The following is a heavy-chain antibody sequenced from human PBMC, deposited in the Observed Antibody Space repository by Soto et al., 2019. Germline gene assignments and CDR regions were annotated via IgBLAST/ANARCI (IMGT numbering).Heavy chain of an antibody. Sequence: TSETLSLTCTVSGGSVSSGSYYWSWIRQPPGKGLEWIGYIYYSGSTNYNPSLKSRVTISVDTSKNQFSLKLSSVTAADTAVYYCAREGYCSSTSCPGDYYYGMDVWGQGTTVTVSS. J-gene: IGHJ6*02. CDR1: GGSVSSGSYY. D-gene: IGHD2-2*01. CDR2: IYYSGST. CDR3: AREGYCSSTSCPGDYYYGMDV. V-gene: IGHV4-61*01.